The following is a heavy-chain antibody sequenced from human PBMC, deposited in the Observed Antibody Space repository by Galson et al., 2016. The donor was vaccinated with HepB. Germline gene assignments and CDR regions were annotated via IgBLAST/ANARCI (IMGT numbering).Heavy chain of an antibody. D-gene: IGHD6-13*01. CDR1: GFTFTSYN. CDR3: ARVREHQLLDAFDL. V-gene: IGHV3-21*01. J-gene: IGHJ3*01. Sequence: SLRLSCATSGFTFTSYNMNWVRPAPGKGLERVSSISSGSSYIYYADSVKGRFTISRDNVKKSLYLQMNSLRPEDTAVYYCARVREHQLLDAFDLWGQGTMVTVSS. CDR2: ISSGSSYI.